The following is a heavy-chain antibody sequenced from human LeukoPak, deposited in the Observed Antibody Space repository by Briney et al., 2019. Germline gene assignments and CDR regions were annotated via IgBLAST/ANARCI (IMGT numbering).Heavy chain of an antibody. Sequence: SETLSLTCTVSGGSISSYYWSWIRQPPGKGLEWIGYIYYSGSTNYNPSLKSRVTISVDTSKNQFSLKLSSVTAADTAVYYCARAVQLERPPPLIGYYXMDVWGXXTTVTVS. CDR1: GGSISSYY. CDR2: IYYSGST. CDR3: ARAVQLERPPPLIGYYXMDV. V-gene: IGHV4-59*01. J-gene: IGHJ6*03. D-gene: IGHD1-1*01.